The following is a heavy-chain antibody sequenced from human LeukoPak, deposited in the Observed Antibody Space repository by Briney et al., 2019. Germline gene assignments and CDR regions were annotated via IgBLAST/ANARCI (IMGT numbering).Heavy chain of an antibody. V-gene: IGHV4-39*07. CDR1: GDSISSRSYY. J-gene: IGHJ4*02. D-gene: IGHD3-10*01. CDR3: ARDVPSGLFDY. Sequence: SETLSLTCTVSGDSISSRSYYWGWIRQPPGKGLEWIGSINYSGTTYYYPSLKSRDTISVDTSKNHFSLKLSSVTAADTAVYYCARDVPSGLFDYWGQGTLVTVSS. CDR2: INYSGTT.